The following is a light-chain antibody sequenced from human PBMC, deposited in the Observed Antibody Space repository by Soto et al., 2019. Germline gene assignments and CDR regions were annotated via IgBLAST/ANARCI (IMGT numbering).Light chain of an antibody. Sequence: EIVMTQSPATLSVSPGERATLSCRASQNVSSDLAWYQQRPGQAPRLLIYGASTRATGIPARFSGSGSGTEFTLTITILQSEDFAVYYCQRYNNWPPEYTFGQETKLEIK. V-gene: IGKV3-15*01. CDR3: QRYNNWPPEYT. CDR1: QNVSSD. J-gene: IGKJ2*01. CDR2: GAS.